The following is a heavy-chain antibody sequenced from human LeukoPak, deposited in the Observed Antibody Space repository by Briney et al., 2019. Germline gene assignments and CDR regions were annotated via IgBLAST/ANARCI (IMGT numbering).Heavy chain of an antibody. V-gene: IGHV3-13*01. CDR3: AREGRMGTADAFDV. CDR2: VGIAGDT. J-gene: IGHJ3*01. CDR1: GFTFNDYE. D-gene: IGHD1-14*01. Sequence: GGSLRLSCAASGFTFNDYEMHWVRQTAGKGLEWVSAVGIAGDTFYAGSVKGRFSISRDNAESSLFLQMNSLRAGDTAVYYCAREGRMGTADAFDVWGQGTMVTVSS.